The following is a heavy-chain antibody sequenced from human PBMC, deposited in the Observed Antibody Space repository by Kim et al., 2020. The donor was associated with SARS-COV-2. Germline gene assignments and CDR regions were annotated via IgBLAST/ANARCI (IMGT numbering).Heavy chain of an antibody. CDR2: THSGGST. J-gene: IGHJ5*02. CDR3: ARQPRKNWFDP. V-gene: IGHV4-39*01. Sequence: SETLSLTCSVSGVSVSISGDYWGWIRQPPGKGLEWIGTTHSGGSTYYNSSLQSRVTISVDTSKSQFSLKLTSVTAADTAVYYCARQPRKNWFDPWGQGTLVTVSS. CDR1: GVSVSISGDY.